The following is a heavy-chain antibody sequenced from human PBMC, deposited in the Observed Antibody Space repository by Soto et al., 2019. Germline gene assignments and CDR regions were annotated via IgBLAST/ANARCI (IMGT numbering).Heavy chain of an antibody. CDR1: GFTVSSNY. J-gene: IGHJ6*02. V-gene: IGHV3-66*01. CDR3: ARDPTIAASGGYYYYYYGMDV. D-gene: IGHD6-13*01. CDR2: IYSGGST. Sequence: SLRLSCAASGFTVSSNYMSCVRQAPGKGLEWVSVIYSGGSTYYADSVKGRFTISRDNSKNTLYLQMNSLRAEDTAVYYCARDPTIAASGGYYYYYYGMDVWGQGTTVTVS.